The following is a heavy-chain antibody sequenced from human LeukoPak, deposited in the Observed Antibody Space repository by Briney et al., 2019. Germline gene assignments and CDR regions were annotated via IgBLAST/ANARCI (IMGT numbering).Heavy chain of an antibody. CDR2: ISGDGGRT. D-gene: IGHD2-15*01. Sequence: GGSLRLSCAASGFTFDDYAMHWVRQAPGKGLEWVSLISGDGGRTYYADSVKGRFTISRDNSKNSLYLQMNSLRTEDTALYYCAKDSCSGGSCYDWFDPWGQGTLVTVSS. CDR1: GFTFDDYA. V-gene: IGHV3-43*02. CDR3: AKDSCSGGSCYDWFDP. J-gene: IGHJ5*02.